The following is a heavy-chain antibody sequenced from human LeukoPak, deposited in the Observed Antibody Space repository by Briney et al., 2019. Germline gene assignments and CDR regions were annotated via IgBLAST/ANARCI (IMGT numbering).Heavy chain of an antibody. D-gene: IGHD2-15*01. CDR1: GGSFSGYY. Sequence: SETLSLTCAVYGGSFSGYYWSWIRQPPGKGPEWIGEINHSGSTNYNPSLKSRVTISVDTPKNQFSLKLSSVTAADTAVYYCAREYCSGGSCFRRLRLPDYWGQGTLVTVSS. J-gene: IGHJ4*02. V-gene: IGHV4-34*01. CDR3: AREYCSGGSCFRRLRLPDY. CDR2: INHSGST.